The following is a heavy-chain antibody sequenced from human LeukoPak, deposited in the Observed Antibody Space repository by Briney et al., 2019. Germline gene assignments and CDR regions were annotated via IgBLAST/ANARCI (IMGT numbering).Heavy chain of an antibody. CDR2: ISAYNGNT. CDR3: ARDPARDYYGSGSYYPDPNWFDP. Sequence: ASVKVSCKASGYTFTSYGISWVRQAPGQGLEWMGWISAYNGNTNYAQKLQGRVTMTTDTSTSTAYMELRSLRSDDTAVYYCARDPARDYYGSGSYYPDPNWFDPWGQGTLVTVSS. D-gene: IGHD3-10*01. J-gene: IGHJ5*02. V-gene: IGHV1-18*01. CDR1: GYTFTSYG.